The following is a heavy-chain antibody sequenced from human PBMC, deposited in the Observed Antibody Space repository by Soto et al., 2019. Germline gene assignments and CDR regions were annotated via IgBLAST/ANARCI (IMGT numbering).Heavy chain of an antibody. V-gene: IGHV1-18*01. Sequence: QVQLVQSGGEVKKPGASVKVSCKASGYTISSYGLSCLRQAPGQGLEWVGWIAHNGNTNYARKFQGRFTLTTDTSTGTIYLELRGLRPHDTAVYYCARDRGGDFRYGMDVWGQETTVTVSS. CDR3: ARDRGGDFRYGMDV. J-gene: IGHJ6*02. D-gene: IGHD2-21*02. CDR2: IAHNGNT. CDR1: GYTISSYG.